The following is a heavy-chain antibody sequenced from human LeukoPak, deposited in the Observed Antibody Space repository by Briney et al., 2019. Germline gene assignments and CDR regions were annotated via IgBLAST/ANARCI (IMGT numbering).Heavy chain of an antibody. CDR3: ARGKIGYSYGSYY. CDR1: GYSFTSYW. D-gene: IGHD5-18*01. CDR2: IYPGDSDT. J-gene: IGHJ4*02. V-gene: IGHV5-51*01. Sequence: NLGESLKISCKGSGYSFTSYWIGWVRQMPGKGLEWMGIIYPGDSDTRYSPSFQGQVTISADKSISTAYLQWSSLKASDTAIYYCARGKIGYSYGSYYWGQGTLVTVSS.